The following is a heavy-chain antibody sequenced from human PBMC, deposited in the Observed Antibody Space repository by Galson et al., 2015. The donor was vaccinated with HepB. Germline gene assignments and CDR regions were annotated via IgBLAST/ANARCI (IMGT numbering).Heavy chain of an antibody. Sequence: ETLSLTCTVSGGSISSSSYYWGWIRQPPGKGLEWIGSIYYSGSTYYNPSLKSRVTISVDTSKNQFSLKLSSVTAADTAVYYCARHWNPRGIEFMNWFDPWGQGALVTVSS. CDR2: IYYSGST. J-gene: IGHJ5*02. V-gene: IGHV4-39*01. CDR1: GGSISSSSYY. D-gene: IGHD1-1*01. CDR3: ARHWNPRGIEFMNWFDP.